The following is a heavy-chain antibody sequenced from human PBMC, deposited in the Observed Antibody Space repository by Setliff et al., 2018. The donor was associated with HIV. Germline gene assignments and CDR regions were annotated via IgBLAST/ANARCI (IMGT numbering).Heavy chain of an antibody. D-gene: IGHD3-10*01. CDR2: IGNIYNGGST. Sequence: PSETLSLTCAVSGYSISSSYWWGWIRQPPGKGLEWIGNIGNIYNGGSTYYNPSLKSRVTMSVDTSKNQFSLKLSSVTAVNTAVYYCARTALWFDEADWYFDLWGRGTLVTVSS. CDR3: ARTALWFDEADWYFDL. J-gene: IGHJ2*01. CDR1: GYSISSSYW. V-gene: IGHV4-28*01.